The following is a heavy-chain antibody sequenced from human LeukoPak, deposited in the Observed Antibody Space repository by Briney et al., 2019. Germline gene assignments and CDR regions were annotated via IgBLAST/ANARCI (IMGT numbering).Heavy chain of an antibody. J-gene: IGHJ4*02. V-gene: IGHV3-23*01. CDR1: GFKFSSYA. CDR2: ITFSGRGT. Sequence: GGSLRLSCAASGFKFSSYAMSWVRQSPGKGLEWVSSITFSGRGTYYADSVKGRFTISRDNSKNTLFLQMNSLRAEDTAIYYCAGGDAAWYYFEYWGQGTLVTVSS. CDR3: AGGDAAWYYFEY. D-gene: IGHD2-15*01.